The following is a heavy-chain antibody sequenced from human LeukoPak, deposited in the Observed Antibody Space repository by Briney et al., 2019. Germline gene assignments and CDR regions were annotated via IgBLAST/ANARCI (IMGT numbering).Heavy chain of an antibody. Sequence: PGGSLRLSCAASGFTFSSYAMSWVRQAPGKGLEWVSAISGSGGSTYYADSVKGRFTISRDNSKNTLYLQMNSLRAEDTAVYYCAKVKSGCGGDCYFSCFDYWGQGSLVTVSS. D-gene: IGHD2-21*02. V-gene: IGHV3-23*01. CDR3: AKVKSGCGGDCYFSCFDY. CDR1: GFTFSSYA. J-gene: IGHJ4*02. CDR2: ISGSGGST.